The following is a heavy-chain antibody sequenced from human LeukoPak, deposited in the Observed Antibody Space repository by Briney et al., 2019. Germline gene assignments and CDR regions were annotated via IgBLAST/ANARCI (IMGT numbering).Heavy chain of an antibody. J-gene: IGHJ3*02. Sequence: SETLSLTCAVYGGSFSGYYWSWLRQPPGKGLEWIGETNHSGSTNYNPSLKSRVTISVDTSKNQFSLKLSSVTAADTAVYYCARINDAYCSSTSCRTPYDAFDIWGQGTMVTVSS. CDR2: TNHSGST. D-gene: IGHD2-2*01. CDR1: GGSFSGYY. CDR3: ARINDAYCSSTSCRTPYDAFDI. V-gene: IGHV4-34*01.